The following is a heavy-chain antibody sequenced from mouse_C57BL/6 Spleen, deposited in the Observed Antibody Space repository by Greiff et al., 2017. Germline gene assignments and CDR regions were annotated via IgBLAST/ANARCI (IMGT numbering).Heavy chain of an antibody. V-gene: IGHV5-4*01. CDR1: GFTFSSYA. CDR2: ISDGGSYT. Sequence: EVQGVESGGGLVKPGGSLKLSCAASGFTFSSYAMSWVRQTPEKRLEWVATISDGGSYTYYPDNVKGRFTISRDNAKNNLYLQMSHLKSEDTAMYYCARGGGYGNWAYWGQGTLVTVSA. CDR3: ARGGGYGNWAY. J-gene: IGHJ3*01. D-gene: IGHD2-1*01.